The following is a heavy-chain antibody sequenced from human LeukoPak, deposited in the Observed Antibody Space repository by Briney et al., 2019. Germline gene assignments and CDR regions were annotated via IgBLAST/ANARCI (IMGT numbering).Heavy chain of an antibody. D-gene: IGHD3-22*01. CDR1: GFTFSSYA. CDR2: IRGSGGST. CDR3: AKVPTYYYDSSGYYYPSFDY. J-gene: IGHJ4*02. V-gene: IGHV3-23*01. Sequence: PGGSLRLSCAASGFTFSSYAMSWVRQAPGKGLQWVSAIRGSGGSTYYADSVKGRFTISRDNSKNTLYLQMNSLRAEDTAVYYCAKVPTYYYDSSGYYYPSFDYWGQGTLVTVSS.